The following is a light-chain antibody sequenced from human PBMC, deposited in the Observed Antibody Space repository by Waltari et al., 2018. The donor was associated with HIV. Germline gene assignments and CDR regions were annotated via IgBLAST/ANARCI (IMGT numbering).Light chain of an antibody. J-gene: IGLJ1*01. CDR3: GSYTSNISYV. CDR2: DVS. CDR1: SSYHGDYNY. V-gene: IGLV2-14*03. Sequence: QSALTQPGSVSGRPGQSITISCTGSSSYHGDYNYVTWLQHYLGKAPKLMIYDVSQRPSGISHRFSCSKSGNAASLTISGLQADDEADYCCGSYTSNISYVFGTGTKVTVL.